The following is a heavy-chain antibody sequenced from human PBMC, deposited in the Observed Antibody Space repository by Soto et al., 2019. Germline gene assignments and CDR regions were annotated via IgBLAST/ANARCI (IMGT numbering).Heavy chain of an antibody. Sequence: QVQLVESGGGVVQPGRSLRLSCAASGFTFSSYAMHWVRQAPGKGLEWVAFISSDGNNKYYTDSVKGRFTFSRDNSKNTLYLQINSLRPDATAVYYCAKPGAATSGDWGYFDYWGQGTLVTVSS. J-gene: IGHJ4*02. CDR2: ISSDGNNK. V-gene: IGHV3-30*14. CDR3: AKPGAATSGDWGYFDY. CDR1: GFTFSSYA. D-gene: IGHD7-27*01.